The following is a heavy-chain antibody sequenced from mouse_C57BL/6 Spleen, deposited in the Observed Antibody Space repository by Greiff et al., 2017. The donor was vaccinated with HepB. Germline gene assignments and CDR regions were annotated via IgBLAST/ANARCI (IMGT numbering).Heavy chain of an antibody. D-gene: IGHD2-10*01. J-gene: IGHJ4*01. CDR2: IYPGDGDT. Sequence: VQLQQSGPELVKPGASVKTSCKASGYAFSSSWMNWVKQRPGKGLEWIGRIYPGDGDTNYNGKFKGKATLTADKSSSTAYMQLSSLTSEDSAVYFCARSNLLYAMDYWGQGTSVTVSA. V-gene: IGHV1-82*01. CDR1: GYAFSSSW. CDR3: ARSNLLYAMDY.